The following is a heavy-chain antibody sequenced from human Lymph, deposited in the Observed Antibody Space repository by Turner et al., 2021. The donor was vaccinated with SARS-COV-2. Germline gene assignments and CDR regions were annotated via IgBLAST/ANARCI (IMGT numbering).Heavy chain of an antibody. J-gene: IGHJ4*02. CDR1: GFTFSSSG. CDR2: VWYDGSNK. D-gene: IGHD2-8*01. CDR3: ARHNGGRLDY. V-gene: IGHV3-33*01. Sequence: VQLVESGGGVVQPGRSLRLSCAASGFTFSSSGMHWVCQAPGKGLEWVAVVWYDGSNKFYADSVKGRFTISRDNSKNTLYLQMNSLRAEDTAVYYCARHNGGRLDYWGQGTLVTVSS.